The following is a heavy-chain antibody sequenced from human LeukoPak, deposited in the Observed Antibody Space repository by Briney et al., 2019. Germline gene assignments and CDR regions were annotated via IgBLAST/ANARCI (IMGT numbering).Heavy chain of an antibody. Sequence: GGSLRLSCAASGFTFSSYTMTWVRQAPGKGLEWVSSISGGSSYIYYADSVKGRFTISRDNAKNSLYLQRNSLGAGDTAVYYCARDTITGSTLRVYWGQGTLVTVSS. CDR3: ARDTITGSTLRVY. D-gene: IGHD1-7*01. J-gene: IGHJ4*02. CDR2: ISGGSSYI. CDR1: GFTFSSYT. V-gene: IGHV3-21*01.